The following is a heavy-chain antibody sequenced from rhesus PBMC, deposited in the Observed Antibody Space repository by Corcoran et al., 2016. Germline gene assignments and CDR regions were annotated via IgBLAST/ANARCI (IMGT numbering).Heavy chain of an antibody. Sequence: EVQLVESGGGLVQPGGSLRLSCSASGFTFRSYGMHWVRQAPGKGREWVAVIYYNGSKKYNAESWKDRITRSRDNSKNMLYLQMNNLKLEDTAVYYCARKNNWNYWESYGLDSWGQGVVVTVSS. CDR2: IYYNGSKK. V-gene: IGHV3-54*02. CDR3: ARKNNWNYWESYGLDS. J-gene: IGHJ6*01. D-gene: IGHD1-26*01. CDR1: GFTFRSYG.